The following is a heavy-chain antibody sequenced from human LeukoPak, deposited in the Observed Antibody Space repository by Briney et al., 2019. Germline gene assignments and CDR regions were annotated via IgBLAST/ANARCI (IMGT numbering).Heavy chain of an antibody. CDR2: INHSGST. Sequence: SETLSLTCAVYGGSFSGYYWSWIRQPSGKGLEWIGEINHSGSTNYNPSLKSRVTISVDTSKNQFSLKLSSVTAADTAVYYCARGLDSSGYYYVDYWGQGTLVTVSS. CDR1: GGSFSGYY. CDR3: ARGLDSSGYYYVDY. V-gene: IGHV4-34*01. D-gene: IGHD3-22*01. J-gene: IGHJ4*02.